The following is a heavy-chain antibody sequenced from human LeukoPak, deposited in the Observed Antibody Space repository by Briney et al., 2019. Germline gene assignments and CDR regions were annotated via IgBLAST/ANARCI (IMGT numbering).Heavy chain of an antibody. V-gene: IGHV1-2*02. Sequence: ASVKVSCKASGYTFTGYYMHWVRQAPGQGLEWMGWINPNSGGTNYAQKFQGRVTMTRDTSISTAYMELSRLRSDDTAVYYCARDREQQLDEFYYYYYMDVWGKGTTVTISS. D-gene: IGHD6-13*01. CDR1: GYTFTGYY. J-gene: IGHJ6*03. CDR3: ARDREQQLDEFYYYYYMDV. CDR2: INPNSGGT.